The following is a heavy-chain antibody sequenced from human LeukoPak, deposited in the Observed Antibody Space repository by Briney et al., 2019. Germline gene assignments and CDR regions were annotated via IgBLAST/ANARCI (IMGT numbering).Heavy chain of an antibody. D-gene: IGHD1-26*01. CDR2: IYYSGST. Sequence: PSETLSLTCTVSGGSVNSGRYYWNWIRQPPGKGLEWIGNIYYSGSTNYNPSLKSRVTISVDTSKNQFSLKLSSETAADTAVYYCARAAYSGSYHSDYWGQGTLVTVSS. J-gene: IGHJ4*02. CDR1: GGSVNSGRYY. CDR3: ARAAYSGSYHSDY. V-gene: IGHV4-61*01.